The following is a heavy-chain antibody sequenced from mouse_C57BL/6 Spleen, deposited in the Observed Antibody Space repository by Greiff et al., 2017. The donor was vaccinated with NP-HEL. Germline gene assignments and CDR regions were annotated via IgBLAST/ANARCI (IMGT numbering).Heavy chain of an antibody. Sequence: QVQLQQPGAELVMPGASVKLSCKASGYTFTSYWMHWVKQRPGRGLEWIGEIDPSDSYTNYNQKFKGKSTLTVDKSSSTAYMQLSSLTSEDSAVYYCARDYYGSSISFAYWGQGTLVTVSA. CDR3: ARDYYGSSISFAY. J-gene: IGHJ3*01. D-gene: IGHD1-1*01. CDR1: GYTFTSYW. V-gene: IGHV1-69*01. CDR2: IDPSDSYT.